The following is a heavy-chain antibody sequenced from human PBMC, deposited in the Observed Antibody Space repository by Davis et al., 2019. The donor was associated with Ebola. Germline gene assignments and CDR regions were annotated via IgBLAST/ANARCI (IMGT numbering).Heavy chain of an antibody. V-gene: IGHV3-53*01. CDR3: ASSRTTRSYYFDY. CDR2: IYSGGST. Sequence: GGSLRLSCAASGFTVSSNYMSWVRKAPGKGLEWVSVIYSGGSTYYADSVKGRFTISRDNSKNTLYLQMNSLRAEDTAVYYCASSRTTRSYYFDYWGQGTLVTVSS. J-gene: IGHJ4*02. CDR1: GFTVSSNY. D-gene: IGHD4-17*01.